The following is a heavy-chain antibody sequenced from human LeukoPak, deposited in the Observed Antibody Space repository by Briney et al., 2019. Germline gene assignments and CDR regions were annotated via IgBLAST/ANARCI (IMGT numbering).Heavy chain of an antibody. V-gene: IGHV4-39*01. CDR1: GGSISSSSYY. Sequence: KTSETLSLTCTVSGGSISSSSYYWGWIRQPPGKGLEWIGSIYYSGSTYYNPSLKSRVTISVDTSKNQFSLKLSSVTAADTAVYYCARADYYDSSGYYPPPNNWFAPGGQEPRAPVPS. D-gene: IGHD3-22*01. J-gene: IGHJ5*02. CDR2: IYYSGST. CDR3: ARADYYDSSGYYPPPNNWFAP.